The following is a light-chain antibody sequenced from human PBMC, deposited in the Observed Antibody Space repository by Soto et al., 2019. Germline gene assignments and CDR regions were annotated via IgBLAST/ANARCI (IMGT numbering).Light chain of an antibody. J-gene: IGKJ4*01. CDR3: QKCGIAPFT. CDR1: QGISNY. Sequence: DIQMTQSPSSLSTSGGDRVTITCRAIQGISNYLAWYQQKPGKVPKLLIYPASTLQSGVPSRFSGSGSGTDFTLTISSLQPEDVATYYCQKCGIAPFTFGGGTKVELK. CDR2: PAS. V-gene: IGKV1-27*01.